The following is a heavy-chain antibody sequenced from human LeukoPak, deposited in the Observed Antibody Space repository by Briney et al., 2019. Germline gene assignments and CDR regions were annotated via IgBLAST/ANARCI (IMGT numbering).Heavy chain of an antibody. CDR2: IRYDGSNK. CDR3: AKGNSGSYLRAFDI. Sequence: PGGSLRLSCAASGFTFSSYGMHWVRQAPGKGLEWVAFIRYDGSNKYYADSVKGRFTISRDNSKNTLYLQMNSLRAEDTAVYYCAKGNSGSYLRAFDIWGQGTMVTVSS. CDR1: GFTFSSYG. D-gene: IGHD1-26*01. J-gene: IGHJ3*02. V-gene: IGHV3-30*02.